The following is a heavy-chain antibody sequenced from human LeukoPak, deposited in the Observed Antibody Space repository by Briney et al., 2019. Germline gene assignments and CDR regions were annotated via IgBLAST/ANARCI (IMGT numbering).Heavy chain of an antibody. CDR1: GYTFTRYG. J-gene: IGHJ4*02. V-gene: IGHV1-18*01. D-gene: IGHD3-22*01. CDR3: ARSLPAFYFDVSAYSGDF. Sequence: ASVKVSCKASGYTFTRYGISWVRQAPGQGPEWVGWISAHNGYTNYAQKLQGRASMTTDTSTSTAYMELRSLRSVDTAVYYCARSLPAFYFDVSAYSGDFWGQGTLVTVSS. CDR2: ISAHNGYT.